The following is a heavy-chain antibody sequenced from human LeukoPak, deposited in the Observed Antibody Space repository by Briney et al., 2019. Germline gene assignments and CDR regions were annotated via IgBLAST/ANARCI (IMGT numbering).Heavy chain of an antibody. J-gene: IGHJ4*02. V-gene: IGHV1-46*01. Sequence: ASVKVSCKASGYTFTSYYMHWVRQGPGQGLEWMGIMNPSGGSTSYAQKFQGRVTMTRDMSTSTVYMELSSLRSEDTAVYYCARDELNLYYYDSSGYYYSLYFDYWGQGTLVTVSS. CDR2: MNPSGGST. D-gene: IGHD3-22*01. CDR1: GYTFTSYY. CDR3: ARDELNLYYYDSSGYYYSLYFDY.